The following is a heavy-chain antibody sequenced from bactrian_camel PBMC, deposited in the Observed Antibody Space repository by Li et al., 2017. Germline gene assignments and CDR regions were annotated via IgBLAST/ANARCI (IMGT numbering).Heavy chain of an antibody. D-gene: IGHD5*01. CDR1: GFIFSTYY. V-gene: IGHV3S1*01. Sequence: HVQLVESGGGLVQPGGSLRLSCAASGFIFSTYYISWVRQAPGKGLEWVSAITADGSYTYYVDSVKGRLTISRDNAKNTAYLQMNSLNSDDTALYYCATDSTLRVVPGDSWGQGTQVTVS. J-gene: IGHJ4*01. CDR2: ITADGSYT. CDR3: ATDSTLRVVPGDS.